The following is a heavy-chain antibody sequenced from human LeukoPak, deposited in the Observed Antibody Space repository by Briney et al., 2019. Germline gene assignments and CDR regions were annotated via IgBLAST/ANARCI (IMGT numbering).Heavy chain of an antibody. V-gene: IGHV4-59*01. CDR3: ARGQKYRNGYTVTELGSGYFDY. CDR2: IYYSGST. J-gene: IGHJ4*02. Sequence: SETLSLTCTVSGGSIRSYYWSWIRQPPGKELEWIGYIYYSGSTNYNPSLKSRVTISVDTSKNQFSLKLSSVIAADTAVYYCARGQKYRNGYTVTELGSGYFDYWGQGTLVTVSS. CDR1: GGSIRSYY. D-gene: IGHD5-18*01.